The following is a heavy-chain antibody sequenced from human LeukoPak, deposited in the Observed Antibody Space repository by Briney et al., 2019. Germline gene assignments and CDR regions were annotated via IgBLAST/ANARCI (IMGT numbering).Heavy chain of an antibody. CDR3: AKNSGSWWY. Sequence: GGSLRLSCAASGFMFFSYEMNWVRQAPGKGLEWVASISLGGGSSTYYADSVKGRFTISRDNSKNTVHLQMDSLRADDTAVYYCAKNSGSWWYWGQGTLVSVSS. J-gene: IGHJ4*02. CDR2: ISLGGGSST. V-gene: IGHV3-23*01. D-gene: IGHD1-26*01. CDR1: GFMFFSYE.